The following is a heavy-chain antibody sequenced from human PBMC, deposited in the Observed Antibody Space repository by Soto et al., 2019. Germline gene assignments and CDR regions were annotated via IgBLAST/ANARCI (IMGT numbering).Heavy chain of an antibody. V-gene: IGHV1-69*01. CDR1: GGTFTSYA. D-gene: IGHD2-2*01. CDR3: ARGTRDCSTSSCHSPQGYFRHDMDV. J-gene: IGHJ6*02. CDR2: IIPMYNSP. Sequence: QVQLVQSGAEVQKPGSSVKVSCKASGGTFTSYAISWVRQAPGQGLEWMGGIIPMYNSPTYAQKFRGRLTITADGSTRTGYMELGRLEPEDAAEYYCARGTRDCSTSSCHSPQGYFRHDMDVWGPGTTVTVSS.